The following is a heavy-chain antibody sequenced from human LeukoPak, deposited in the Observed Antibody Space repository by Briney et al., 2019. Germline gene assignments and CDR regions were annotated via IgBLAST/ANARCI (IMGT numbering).Heavy chain of an antibody. CDR1: GGSISSYY. CDR3: ARQSKDSGFGYFQH. D-gene: IGHD3-16*01. V-gene: IGHV4-59*08. Sequence: PSETLSLTCTVSGGSISSYYWSWIRQPPGKGLEWIGYIYYSGSTNYNPSLKSRVTISVDTSKNQFSLKLSSVTAADTAVYYCARQSKDSGFGYFQHWGQGTLVTVSS. CDR2: IYYSGST. J-gene: IGHJ1*01.